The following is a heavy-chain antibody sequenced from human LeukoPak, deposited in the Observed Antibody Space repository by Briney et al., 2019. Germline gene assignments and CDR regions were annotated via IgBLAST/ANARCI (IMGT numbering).Heavy chain of an antibody. Sequence: PGGSLRLSCAASGFTFDDYGMSWVRQAPGKGLEWVSGINWNGGSTGYADSVKGRFTISRDNAKNSLYLQMNSLRAEDTALYHCARYQLPMGGYYYGMDVWGQGTTVTVSS. V-gene: IGHV3-20*01. J-gene: IGHJ6*02. D-gene: IGHD2-2*01. CDR2: INWNGGST. CDR3: ARYQLPMGGYYYGMDV. CDR1: GFTFDDYG.